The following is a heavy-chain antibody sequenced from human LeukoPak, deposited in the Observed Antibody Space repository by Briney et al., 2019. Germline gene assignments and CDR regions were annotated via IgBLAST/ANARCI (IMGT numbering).Heavy chain of an antibody. D-gene: IGHD6-6*01. CDR3: ARESSSSGSFDY. CDR1: GYTFTGYY. CDR2: INPNSGGT. V-gene: IGHV1-2*02. Sequence: ASVKASCKASGYTFTGYYMHWVRQAPGQGLEWMGWINPNSGGTNYAQNFQDRVTMTRDTSINTAYMELSRLRSDDTSLYYCARESSSSGSFDYWGQGTLVTVSS. J-gene: IGHJ4*02.